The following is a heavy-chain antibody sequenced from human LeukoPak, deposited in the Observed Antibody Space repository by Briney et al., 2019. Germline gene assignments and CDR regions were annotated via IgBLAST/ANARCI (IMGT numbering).Heavy chain of an antibody. D-gene: IGHD6-13*01. V-gene: IGHV3-30*02. CDR2: IRYDGSNK. J-gene: IGHJ6*03. Sequence: GGSLRLSCAASGFTFSSYGMHWVRQAPGKGLEWEAFIRYDGSNKYYADSVKGRFTISRDNSKNTLYLQMNSLRAEDTAVYYCAKVISERAAGYYYYYYMDVWGKGTTVTISS. CDR3: AKVISERAAGYYYYYYMDV. CDR1: GFTFSSYG.